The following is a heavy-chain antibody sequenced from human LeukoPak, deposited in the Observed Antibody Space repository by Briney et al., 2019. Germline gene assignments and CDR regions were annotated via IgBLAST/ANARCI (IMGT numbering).Heavy chain of an antibody. D-gene: IGHD1-26*01. J-gene: IGHJ4*02. CDR3: ARGEDSLMPHY. CDR2: IYYSGST. Sequence: SETLPLTCTVSGGSISSYYWSWIRQPPGKGLEWIGYIYYSGSTNYNPSLKSRVTISVDTSKNQFSLKLSSVTAADTAVYYCARGEDSLMPHYWGQGTLVTVSS. CDR1: GGSISSYY. V-gene: IGHV4-59*01.